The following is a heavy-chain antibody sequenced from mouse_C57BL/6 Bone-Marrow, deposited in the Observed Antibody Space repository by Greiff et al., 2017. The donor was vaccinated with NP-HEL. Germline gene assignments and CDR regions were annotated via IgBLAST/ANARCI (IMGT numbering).Heavy chain of an antibody. D-gene: IGHD1-1*01. CDR1: GYTFTSYW. Sequence: QVQLQQPGTELVKPGASVKLSCKASGYTFTSYWMHWVKQRPGQGLEWIGNINPSNGGTNYNEKFKSKATLTVDKSSITAYMQLSSLTSEDSAVYYCARSSPLTTVVFDYWGQGTTLTVSS. CDR2: INPSNGGT. J-gene: IGHJ2*01. V-gene: IGHV1-53*01. CDR3: ARSSPLTTVVFDY.